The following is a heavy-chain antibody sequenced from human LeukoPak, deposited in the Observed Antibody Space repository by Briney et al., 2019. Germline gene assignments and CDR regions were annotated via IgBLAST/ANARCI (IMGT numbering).Heavy chain of an antibody. D-gene: IGHD1-26*01. CDR2: IIPIFGTA. CDR1: GGTFSSYA. Sequence: ASVKVSCKASGGTFSSYAISWVRQAPGQGLEWMGEIIPIFGTANYAQKFQGRVTITTDESTSTAYMELSSLRSEDTAVYYCAILSRELLWWYFDYWGQGTLVTVSS. J-gene: IGHJ4*02. CDR3: AILSRELLWWYFDY. V-gene: IGHV1-69*05.